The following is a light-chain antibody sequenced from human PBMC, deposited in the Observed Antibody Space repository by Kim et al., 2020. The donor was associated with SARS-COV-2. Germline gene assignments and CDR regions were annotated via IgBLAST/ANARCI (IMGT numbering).Light chain of an antibody. V-gene: IGKV1-17*01. CDR1: QDIRND. Sequence: AVVGDRVTNTCRASQDIRNDLGWYQQNPGRAPKRLIYGASSLQSGVPSRFSGSGSGTEFTLTISSVQPEDFATYFCLQHSTYPITFGQGTRLEIK. CDR2: GAS. J-gene: IGKJ5*01. CDR3: LQHSTYPIT.